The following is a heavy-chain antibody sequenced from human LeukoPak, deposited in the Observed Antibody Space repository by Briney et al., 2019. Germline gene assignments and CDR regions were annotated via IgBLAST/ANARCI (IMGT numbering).Heavy chain of an antibody. CDR1: GGSISSSDYY. D-gene: IGHD6-19*01. CDR3: AISPGAGTAGYFDY. CDR2: ISYSGST. V-gene: IGHV4-39*07. J-gene: IGHJ4*02. Sequence: SETLSLTCTVSGGSISSSDYYWDWIRQPPGKGLEWIGSISYSGSTYYNPSLKSRVTISVDTSKNQFSLKLSSVTTADTAVYYCAISPGAGTAGYFDYWGQGTLVTVSS.